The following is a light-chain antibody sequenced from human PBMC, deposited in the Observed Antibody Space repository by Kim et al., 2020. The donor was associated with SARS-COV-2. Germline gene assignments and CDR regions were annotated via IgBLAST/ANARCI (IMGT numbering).Light chain of an antibody. CDR1: RSNIGSNT. CDR2: SNN. Sequence: QRVTISWSGSRSNIGSNTVNWYQQLPGTAPKLLIYSNNQRPSGVPDRFSGSKSGTSASLAISGLQSEDEADYYCAAWDDSLNGQVVFGGGTQLTVL. J-gene: IGLJ2*01. CDR3: AAWDDSLNGQVV. V-gene: IGLV1-44*01.